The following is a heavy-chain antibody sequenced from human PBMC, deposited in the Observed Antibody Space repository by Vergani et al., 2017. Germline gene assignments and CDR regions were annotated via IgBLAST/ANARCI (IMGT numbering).Heavy chain of an antibody. CDR1: GGTFSSYA. CDR3: ARDPPSGTLEDAFDI. D-gene: IGHD1-26*01. CDR2: IIPILGIA. Sequence: QVQLVQSGAEVKKPGASVKVSCKASGGTFSSYAISWVRQAPGQGLEWMGRIIPILGIAHYAQKFQGRVTITADKSTSTAYMELSSLRSEDTAVYYCARDPPSGTLEDAFDIWGQGTMVTVSS. J-gene: IGHJ3*02. V-gene: IGHV1-69*04.